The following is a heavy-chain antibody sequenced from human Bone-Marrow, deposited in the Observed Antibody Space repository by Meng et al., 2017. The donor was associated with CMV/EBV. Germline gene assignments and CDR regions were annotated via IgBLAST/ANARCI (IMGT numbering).Heavy chain of an antibody. J-gene: IGHJ4*02. Sequence: GESLKISCAASGFTFSSYWMSWVRQAPGKGLEWVAVISYDGNNRYYADSVKGRFSISRDDSKNTLYLQMNSLRAEDTAVYYCARVASGYSYGSTDYWGQGTLVTVSS. CDR1: GFTFSSYW. V-gene: IGHV3-30-3*01. CDR2: ISYDGNNR. CDR3: ARVASGYSYGSTDY. D-gene: IGHD5-18*01.